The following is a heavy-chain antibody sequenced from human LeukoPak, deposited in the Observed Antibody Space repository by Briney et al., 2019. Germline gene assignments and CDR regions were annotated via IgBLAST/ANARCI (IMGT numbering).Heavy chain of an antibody. CDR3: ARGRGGGYSSSHDAFDI. J-gene: IGHJ3*02. V-gene: IGHV4-61*02. CDR1: GGSISSGGYY. D-gene: IGHD6-13*01. CDR2: VYPSGST. Sequence: PSQTLSLTCTVSGGSISSGGYYWSWIRQPAGKGLEWIGRVYPSGSTNYNPSLKSRVTISVDTSKNQFSLKLSSVTAADTAVYYCARGRGGGYSSSHDAFDIWGQGTMVTVSS.